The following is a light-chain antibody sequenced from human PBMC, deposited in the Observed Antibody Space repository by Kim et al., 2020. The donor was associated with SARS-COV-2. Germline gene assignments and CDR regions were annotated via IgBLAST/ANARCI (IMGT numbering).Light chain of an antibody. CDR3: QQYYTTPPT. CDR1: QSILSRSNHRSH. CDR2: WAS. J-gene: IGKJ4*01. V-gene: IGKV4-1*01. Sequence: ATFNCKSSQSILSRSNHRSHLAWYQQKPGQPPKLLVYWASTRESGVPDRFSGSGSGTDFTLSISSLQAEDVAVYYCQQYYTTPPTFGGGTKVDIQ.